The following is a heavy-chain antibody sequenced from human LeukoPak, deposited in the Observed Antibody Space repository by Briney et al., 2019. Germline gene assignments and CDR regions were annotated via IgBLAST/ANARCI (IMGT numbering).Heavy chain of an antibody. CDR3: ARSSYASGWFT. CDR2: TYYRSKWNK. J-gene: IGHJ4*02. V-gene: IGHV6-1*01. Sequence: SQTLSLTCAISGDSVSSNSVAWNWIRQSPSRGLEWLGRTYYRSKWNKDYAVSLKSQISINSVTSKNQFSLQLSSVPPEDTAVYYCARSSYASGWFTWGQGTPVTVSS. CDR1: GDSVSSNSVA. D-gene: IGHD6-19*01.